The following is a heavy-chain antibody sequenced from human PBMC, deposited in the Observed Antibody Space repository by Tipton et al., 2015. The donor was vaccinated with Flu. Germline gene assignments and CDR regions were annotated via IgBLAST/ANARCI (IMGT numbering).Heavy chain of an antibody. V-gene: IGHV1-2*02. CDR3: ARDQMIVVVMAYYGMDV. CDR2: INPNSGGT. J-gene: IGHJ6*02. CDR1: GYTFTGYY. D-gene: IGHD3-22*01. Sequence: QLVQSGTEVKKPGASVKVSCKASGYTFTGYYMHWVRQAPGQGLEWMGWINPNSGGTNYAQKFQGRVTVTRDTSISTAYMELSRLRSDDTAVYYCARDQMIVVVMAYYGMDVWGQGTTVTVSS.